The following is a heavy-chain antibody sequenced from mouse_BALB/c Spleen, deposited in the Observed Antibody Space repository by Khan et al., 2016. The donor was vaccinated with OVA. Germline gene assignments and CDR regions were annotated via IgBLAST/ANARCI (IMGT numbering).Heavy chain of an antibody. CDR1: GYTFSSYW. J-gene: IGHJ2*01. CDR3: ARDRSDY. CDR2: INPTSGYP. Sequence: QVQLKESGAEQAKPGASVKMSCKPSGYTFSSYWMHWVKQRPGQGLEWIGYINPTSGYPEYNEKFKDKATLSADKSSSTAYMQLTSLTSEDSAVYYCARDRSDYWGQGTTLTVSS. V-gene: IGHV1-7*01.